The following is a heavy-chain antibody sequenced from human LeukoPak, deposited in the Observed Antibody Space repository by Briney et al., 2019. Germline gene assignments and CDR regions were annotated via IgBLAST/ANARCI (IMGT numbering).Heavy chain of an antibody. D-gene: IGHD3-22*01. CDR1: GGSISSGSYY. V-gene: IGHV4-61*02. CDR3: ARGRARPYYYDSSGYTLAYFDY. CDR2: IYTSGST. Sequence: SQTLSLTCTVSGGSISSGSYYWSWIRQPAGKGLEWIGRIYTSGSTNYNPSLKSRVTISVDTSKNQFSLKLSSVTAADPAVYYCARGRARPYYYDSSGYTLAYFDYWGQGTLVTVSS. J-gene: IGHJ4*02.